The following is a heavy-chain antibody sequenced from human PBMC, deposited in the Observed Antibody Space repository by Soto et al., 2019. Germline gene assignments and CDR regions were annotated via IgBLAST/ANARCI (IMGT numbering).Heavy chain of an antibody. Sequence: ASETLSLTCTVSGGSISSYYWSWIRQPPGKGLEWIGYIYYSGSTNYNPSLKSRVTISVDASKNQFSLKLSSVTAADTAVYYCARGEGWIYVFWSVFINSSNGYYYMDVWGKGTTVTVSS. V-gene: IGHV4-59*01. CDR3: ARGEGWIYVFWSVFINSSNGYYYMDV. D-gene: IGHD3-3*01. CDR1: GGSISSYY. CDR2: IYYSGST. J-gene: IGHJ6*03.